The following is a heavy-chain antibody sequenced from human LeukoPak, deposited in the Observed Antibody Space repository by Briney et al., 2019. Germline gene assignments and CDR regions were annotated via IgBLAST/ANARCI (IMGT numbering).Heavy chain of an antibody. CDR1: GFTFSSYG. D-gene: IGHD2-15*01. CDR3: AKLVWSGGRDYSPEFDY. V-gene: IGHV3-30*18. Sequence: GRSLRLSCAASGFTFSSYGMHWVRQAPGKGLEWVAVISYDGSNKYYADSVKGRFTISRDNSKNTLYLQMNSLRAEDTAVYYCAKLVWSGGRDYSPEFDYWGRGTLVTVSS. J-gene: IGHJ4*02. CDR2: ISYDGSNK.